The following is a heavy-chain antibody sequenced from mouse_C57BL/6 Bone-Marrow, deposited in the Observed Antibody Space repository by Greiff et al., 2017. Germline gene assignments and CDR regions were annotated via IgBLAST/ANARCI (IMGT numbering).Heavy chain of an antibody. V-gene: IGHV5-6*01. CDR3: ARFYYDYSLFAY. CDR1: GFTFSSYG. D-gene: IGHD2-4*01. CDR2: ISSGGSYT. Sequence: EVKLMESGGDLVKPGGSLKLSCAASGFTFSSYGMSWVRQTPDKRLEWVATISSGGSYTYYPDRVKGRFTISRDNAKNTLYLQMSSLKSEDTAMYYCARFYYDYSLFAYWGQGTLVTVSA. J-gene: IGHJ3*01.